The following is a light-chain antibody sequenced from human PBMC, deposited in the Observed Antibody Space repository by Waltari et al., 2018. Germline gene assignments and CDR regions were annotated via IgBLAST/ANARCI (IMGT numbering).Light chain of an antibody. CDR1: SSDVGGYNY. CDR2: DVS. V-gene: IGLV2-14*03. Sequence: QSALTQPASVSGSPGQSITISCTGTSSDVGGYNYVSRYQQLPGKAPKLIIFDVSNRPSGVSSRFSGSKSGNTASLTISGLQAQDEADYYCSSYISSDTLELFGGGTSLTVL. J-gene: IGLJ2*01. CDR3: SSYISSDTLEL.